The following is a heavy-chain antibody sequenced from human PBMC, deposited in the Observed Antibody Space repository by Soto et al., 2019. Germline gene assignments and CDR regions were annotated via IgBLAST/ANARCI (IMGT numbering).Heavy chain of an antibody. CDR3: ARYTGSIMATIVGPYYFDN. CDR2: ISNTGDYK. CDR1: GFTFSNYS. J-gene: IGHJ4*02. V-gene: IGHV3-21*01. D-gene: IGHD5-12*01. Sequence: GGSLRLSCVVSGFTFSNYSMNWVRQAPGKGLEWVASISNTGDYKYYGDSVKGRFTVSRDGAKKSLYLQMNSLRAEDSAVYFCARYTGSIMATIVGPYYFDNWGLGTLVTVSS.